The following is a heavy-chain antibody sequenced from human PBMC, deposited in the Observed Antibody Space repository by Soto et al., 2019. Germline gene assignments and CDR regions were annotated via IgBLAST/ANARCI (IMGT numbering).Heavy chain of an antibody. CDR2: IIPIFGTT. Sequence: SLKVACKTAGYTFTSYAMHCVRHTPGQGLEWMGGIIPIFGTTNYAQRFHGRVTITADKSTSTVYMELYSLKSEDTAVYYCARDLGSGYDPGDYWGQGTLVTVSS. D-gene: IGHD5-12*01. CDR3: ARDLGSGYDPGDY. V-gene: IGHV1-69*06. CDR1: GYTFTSYA. J-gene: IGHJ4*02.